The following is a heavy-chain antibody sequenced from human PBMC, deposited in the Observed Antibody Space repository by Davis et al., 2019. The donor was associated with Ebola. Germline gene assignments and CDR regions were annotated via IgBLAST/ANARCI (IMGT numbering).Heavy chain of an antibody. D-gene: IGHD5-12*01. CDR1: GFTFSSYG. CDR3: ARGVTWLRPQPDY. J-gene: IGHJ4*02. Sequence: GGSLRLSCAASGFTFSSYGMHWVRQAPGKGLEWVSSISSSSSYIYYADSVKGRFTISRGNSKNTLYLQMNSLRAEDTAVYYCARGVTWLRPQPDYWGQGTLVTVSS. V-gene: IGHV3-21*01. CDR2: ISSSSSYI.